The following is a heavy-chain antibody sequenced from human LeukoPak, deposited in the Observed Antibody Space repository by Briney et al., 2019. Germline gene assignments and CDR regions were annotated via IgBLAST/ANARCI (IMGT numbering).Heavy chain of an antibody. CDR2: IYYSGST. D-gene: IGHD5-24*01. CDR1: GGSISSYY. CDR3: ARARRDGYKPGHYFEY. V-gene: IGHV4-59*01. J-gene: IGHJ4*02. Sequence: SETLSLTCTVSGGSISSYYWSWIRQPPGKGLEWIGYIYYSGSTNYNPSLKSRVTISVDTSKNQFSLKLSSVTAADTAVYYCARARRDGYKPGHYFEYWGQGTLVTVSS.